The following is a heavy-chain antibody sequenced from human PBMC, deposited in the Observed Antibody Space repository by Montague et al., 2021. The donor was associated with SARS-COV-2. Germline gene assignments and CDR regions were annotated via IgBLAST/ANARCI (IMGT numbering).Heavy chain of an antibody. CDR1: GGSITGYY. Sequence: SETLSLTCTVSGGSITGYYWSWLRRSPGKGLEWIAYIYDGGAVNYNPSLGSRVTISTDTSKNQLSVKVNSVTAADTAVYYCVRDHPYGGPRGAYDIWGQGTVVTVSS. CDR3: VRDHPYGGPRGAYDI. CDR2: IYDGGAV. V-gene: IGHV4-59*01. J-gene: IGHJ3*02. D-gene: IGHD4-23*01.